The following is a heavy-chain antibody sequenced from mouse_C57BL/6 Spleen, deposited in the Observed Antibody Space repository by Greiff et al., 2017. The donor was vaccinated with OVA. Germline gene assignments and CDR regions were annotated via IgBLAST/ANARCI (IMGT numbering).Heavy chain of an antibody. D-gene: IGHD2-4*01. Sequence: VQLQQSGPVLVKPGASVKMSCKASGYTFTDYYMNWVKQSHGKSLEWIGVINPYNGGTSYNQKFKGKATLTVDKSSSTAYMELNSLTSEDSAVYYCARYDYGRGTRGFDYWGQGTTLTVSS. CDR3: ARYDYGRGTRGFDY. CDR2: INPYNGGT. J-gene: IGHJ2*01. V-gene: IGHV1-19*01. CDR1: GYTFTDYY.